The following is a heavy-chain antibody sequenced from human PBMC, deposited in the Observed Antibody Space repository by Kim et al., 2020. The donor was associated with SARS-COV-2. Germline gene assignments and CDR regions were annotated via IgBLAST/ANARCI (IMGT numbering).Heavy chain of an antibody. Sequence: SETLSLTCTVSGGSISSYYWSWIRQPPGKGLEWIGYIYYSGGTNYNPSLKSRVTISVDTSKNQFSLKLSSVTAADTAVYYCATRNCSSTSCSPHYFDYWG. CDR3: ATRNCSSTSCSPHYFDY. V-gene: IGHV4-59*08. J-gene: IGHJ4*01. CDR1: GGSISSYY. D-gene: IGHD2-2*01. CDR2: IYYSGGT.